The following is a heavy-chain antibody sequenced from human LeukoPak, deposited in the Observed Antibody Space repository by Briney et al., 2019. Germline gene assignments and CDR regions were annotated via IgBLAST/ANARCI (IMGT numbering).Heavy chain of an antibody. CDR1: GGSFSGYY. V-gene: IGHV4-34*01. D-gene: IGHD5-18*01. CDR3: ARDEGTAMVSLLDY. Sequence: PSETLSLTCAVYGGSFSGYYWSWIRQPPGKGLEWIGEINHSGSTNYNPSLKSRVTISVDTSKNQFSLKLSSVTAADTAVYYCARDEGTAMVSLLDYWGQGTLVTVSS. J-gene: IGHJ4*02. CDR2: INHSGST.